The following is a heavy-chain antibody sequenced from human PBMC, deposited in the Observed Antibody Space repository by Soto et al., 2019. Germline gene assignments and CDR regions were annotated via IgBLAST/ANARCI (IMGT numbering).Heavy chain of an antibody. V-gene: IGHV3-33*01. CDR1: GFTFSSYG. J-gene: IGHJ3*02. CDR3: ARDKQGYDFHCDAFDI. Sequence: GGSLRLSCAASGFTFSSYGMHWVRQAPGKGLEWVAVIWYDGSNKYYADSVKGRFTISRDNSKNTLYLQMNSLRAEDTAVYYCARDKQGYDFHCDAFDIWGQGTMVTVSS. D-gene: IGHD5-12*01. CDR2: IWYDGSNK.